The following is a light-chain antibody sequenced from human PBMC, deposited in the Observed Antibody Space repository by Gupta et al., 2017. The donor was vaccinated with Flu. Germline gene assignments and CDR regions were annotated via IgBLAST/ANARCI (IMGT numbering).Light chain of an antibody. Sequence: QSVLTQPPSVSGSPGQWVTISFTGSSSNIGAGYDVHWYQQLPGPAPKLLIYGNSNRPSGVPDRFSGSKSGTSASLAITGLQAEDEADYYCQSYDSSLYVFGTGTKVTVL. V-gene: IGLV1-40*01. J-gene: IGLJ1*01. CDR1: SSNIGAGYD. CDR2: GNS. CDR3: QSYDSSLYV.